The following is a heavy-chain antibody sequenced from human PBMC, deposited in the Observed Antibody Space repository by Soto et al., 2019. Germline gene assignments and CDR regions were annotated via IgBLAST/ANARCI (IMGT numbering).Heavy chain of an antibody. J-gene: IGHJ6*02. D-gene: IGHD2-2*01. CDR2: IRSKAYGGTT. CDR3: TREPAGKYYYYYYRMDV. V-gene: IGHV3-49*03. Sequence: SLRLSCTASGFTFGDYAMSWFRQAPGKGLEWVGFIRSKAYGGTTEYAASVKGRFTISRDDSKSIAYLQMNSLKTEDTAVYYCTREPAGKYYYYYYRMDVWGQGTTVTVSS. CDR1: GFTFGDYA.